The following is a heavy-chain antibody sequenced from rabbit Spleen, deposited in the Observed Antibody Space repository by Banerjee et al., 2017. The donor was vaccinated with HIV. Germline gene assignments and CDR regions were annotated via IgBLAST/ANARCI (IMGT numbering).Heavy chain of an antibody. J-gene: IGHJ4*01. CDR3: ARLYTYGYATL. V-gene: IGHV1S43*01. CDR1: GIDFSNDYY. CDR2: IVISSGNT. Sequence: QQQLEESGGGLVKPGGTLTLTCKASGIDFSNDYYMCWVRQAPGKGLQLIACIVISSGNTWYASWVNGRFTISRSTSLNTVDLVMTSLTAADTATYFCARLYTYGYATLWGPGTLVTVS. D-gene: IGHD6-1*01.